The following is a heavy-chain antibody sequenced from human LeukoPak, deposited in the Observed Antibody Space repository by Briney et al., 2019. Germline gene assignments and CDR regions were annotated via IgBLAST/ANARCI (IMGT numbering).Heavy chain of an antibody. CDR1: GFTFSSYS. D-gene: IGHD6-13*01. Sequence: GGSLRLSCVASGFTFSSYSMSWVRQAPGKGLEWVANIKQDGSEKYYVDSVKGRFTISRDNAKNSLYLQMNSLRAEDTAVYYCARDSSSYWGQGTLVTVSS. V-gene: IGHV3-7*01. CDR2: IKQDGSEK. CDR3: ARDSSSY. J-gene: IGHJ4*02.